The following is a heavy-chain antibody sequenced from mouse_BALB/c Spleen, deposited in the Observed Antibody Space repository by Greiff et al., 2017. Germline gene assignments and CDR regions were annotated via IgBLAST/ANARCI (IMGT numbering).Heavy chain of an antibody. CDR1: GFTFSSYG. V-gene: IGHV5-6*01. D-gene: IGHD2-4*01. CDR3: ARHLYYDYDVEYYFDY. CDR2: ISSGGSYT. J-gene: IGHJ2*01. Sequence: EVKLVESGGDLVKPGGSLKLSCAASGFTFSSYGMSWVRQTPDKRLEWVATISSGGSYTYYPDSVKGRFTISRDNAKNTLYLQMSSLKSEDTAMYYCARHLYYDYDVEYYFDYWGQGTTLTVSS.